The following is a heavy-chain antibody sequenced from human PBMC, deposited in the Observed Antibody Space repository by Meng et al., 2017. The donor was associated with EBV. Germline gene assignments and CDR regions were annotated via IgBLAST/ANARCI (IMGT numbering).Heavy chain of an antibody. CDR2: FLPTLGAP. D-gene: IGHD3-10*01. Sequence: QVHLVQAAAEVNKPASSVKVSCKTSGGPFRNYAISWVRQAPGQGLGWLGGFLPTLGAPNYAQKFHGRVSITADESTSTNYMDLSSLRSEDTAVYYCASESGRGYTPDYWGQGTLVTVSS. CDR1: GGPFRNYA. J-gene: IGHJ4*02. CDR3: ASESGRGYTPDY. V-gene: IGHV1-69*01.